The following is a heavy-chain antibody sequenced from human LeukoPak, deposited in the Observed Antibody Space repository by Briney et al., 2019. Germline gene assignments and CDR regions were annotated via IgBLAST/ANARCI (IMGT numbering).Heavy chain of an antibody. CDR2: ISSSSSTI. D-gene: IGHD2-2*01. J-gene: IGHJ4*02. Sequence: QTGGSLRLSCAASGFTFSSYSMNWVRQAPGKGLEWVSYISSSSSTIYYADSVKGRFTISSDNAKNSLYLQMNSLRAEDTAVYYGARGDTYYCSSTSCPFFDYWGQGTLVTVSS. CDR1: GFTFSSYS. V-gene: IGHV3-48*01. CDR3: ARGDTYYCSSTSCPFFDY.